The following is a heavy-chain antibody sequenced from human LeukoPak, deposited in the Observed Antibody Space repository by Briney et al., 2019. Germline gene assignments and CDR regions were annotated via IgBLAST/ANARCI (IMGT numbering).Heavy chain of an antibody. V-gene: IGHV1-2*04. D-gene: IGHD6-13*01. CDR3: ARVRSIAASGIDAFDI. Sequence: GASVKVSCKASGYTFTGYFMHWVRQAPGQGLEWMGWINPNTGGTNYAQNFQGWVTMTRDTSISTAYMELSRLRSDDTAVYYCARVRSIAASGIDAFDIWGQGTVVTVSS. CDR2: INPNTGGT. J-gene: IGHJ3*02. CDR1: GYTFTGYF.